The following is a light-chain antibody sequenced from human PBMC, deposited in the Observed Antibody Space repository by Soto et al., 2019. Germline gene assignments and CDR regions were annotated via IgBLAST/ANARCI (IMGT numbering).Light chain of an antibody. V-gene: IGLV2-14*01. J-gene: IGLJ2*01. CDR2: DVS. CDR1: SSDVGGYNY. Sequence: QSALTQPASVSGSPGQSITISCTGTSSDVGGYNYVSWYQQHPGKAPKLMIYDVSNRPSGVSDRFSGSKSGNTASLTISGLKAEEEADYYCSSYTSSSTSVVFGGGTKLTVL. CDR3: SSYTSSSTSVV.